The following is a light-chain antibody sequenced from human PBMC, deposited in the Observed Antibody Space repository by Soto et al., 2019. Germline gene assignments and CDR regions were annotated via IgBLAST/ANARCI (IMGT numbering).Light chain of an antibody. CDR2: GAS. V-gene: IGKV3-15*01. Sequence: EIVLTQSPATLSVSPGERATLSCRASQSLSSNLAWYQQRPGQAPRLLIYGASTRATGIPVRFSGSGSGTEFTLTISSLQSEDFAVYYCQQYNNWRTFGQGTKVDI. CDR1: QSLSSN. J-gene: IGKJ1*01. CDR3: QQYNNWRT.